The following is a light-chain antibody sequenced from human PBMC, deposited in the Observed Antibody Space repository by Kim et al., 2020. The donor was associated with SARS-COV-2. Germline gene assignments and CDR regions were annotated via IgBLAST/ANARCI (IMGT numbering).Light chain of an antibody. J-gene: IGKJ1*01. CDR3: QEYNSAPWT. Sequence: DIQMTQSPSSLSASVGDRVSITCRASQGIRKYLSWFQQKPGKVPKVLIYAASTLQSRVPPRFSGSGSGTDFTLTISSLQPEDVATYYCQEYNSAPWTFGQGTKVDIK. CDR1: QGIRKY. V-gene: IGKV1-27*01. CDR2: AAS.